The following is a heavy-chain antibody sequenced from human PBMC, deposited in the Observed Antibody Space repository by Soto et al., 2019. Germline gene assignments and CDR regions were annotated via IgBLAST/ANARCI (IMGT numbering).Heavy chain of an antibody. CDR1: GFKFRIYA. CDR2: ISYDGSTK. J-gene: IGHJ5*02. Sequence: PGGSLRLSCVASGFKFRIYAMEWVRQAPGKGLEWVAVISYDGSTKFYADSVKGRFTIFRDNSKDTLYLQMDSLRAEDTAPYYCARDRSSTVITSTHFDPWGQGTLVTVSS. D-gene: IGHD3-16*01. V-gene: IGHV3-30*04. CDR3: ARDRSSTVITSTHFDP.